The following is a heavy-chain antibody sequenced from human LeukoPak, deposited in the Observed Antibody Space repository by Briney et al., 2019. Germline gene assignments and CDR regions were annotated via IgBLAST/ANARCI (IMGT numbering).Heavy chain of an antibody. V-gene: IGHV1-18*01. CDR2: ISAYNGNT. J-gene: IGHJ4*02. CDR1: GYTFTSYG. Sequence: ASVKVSCKASGYTFTSYGISWVRQAPGQGLEWMGWISAYNGNTNYAQKLQGRVTMTTDTSTSTAYMELRSLRSDDTAVYYCARVVRVGYSSSWPYYLDYWGQGTLVTVSS. D-gene: IGHD6-13*01. CDR3: ARVVRVGYSSSWPYYLDY.